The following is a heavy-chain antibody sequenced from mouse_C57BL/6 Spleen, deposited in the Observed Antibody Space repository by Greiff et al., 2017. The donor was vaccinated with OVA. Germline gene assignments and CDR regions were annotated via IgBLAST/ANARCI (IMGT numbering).Heavy chain of an antibody. CDR1: GYTFTDYY. V-gene: IGHV1-26*01. D-gene: IGHD3-1*01. CDR2: INPNNGGT. J-gene: IGHJ4*01. CDR3: ARASSKRYYAMDY. Sequence: LVKPGASVKISCKASGYTFTDYYMNWVKQSHGKSLEWIGDINPNNGGTSYNQKFKGKATLTVDKSSSTAYMELRSLTSEDSAVYYCARASSKRYYAMDYWGQGTSVTVSS.